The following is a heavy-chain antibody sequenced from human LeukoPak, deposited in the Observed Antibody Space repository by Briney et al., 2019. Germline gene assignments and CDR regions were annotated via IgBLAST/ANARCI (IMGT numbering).Heavy chain of an antibody. CDR2: IIPIFGTA. J-gene: IGHJ6*02. V-gene: IGHV1-69*13. Sequence: SVKVSCKASGYTFTSYGISWVRQAPGQGPEWMGGIIPIFGTANYAQKFQGRVTITADESTSTAYMELSSLRSEDTAVYYCARPYSSGRDYGMDVWGQGTTVTVSS. CDR3: ARPYSSGRDYGMDV. CDR1: GYTFTSYG. D-gene: IGHD6-25*01.